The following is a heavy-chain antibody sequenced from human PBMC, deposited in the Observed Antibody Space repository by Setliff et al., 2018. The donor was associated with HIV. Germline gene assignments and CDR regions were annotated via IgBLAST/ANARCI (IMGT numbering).Heavy chain of an antibody. Sequence: SWVRQAPGKGLEWLGFIRRQTYGGKTEYAASVKGRCVISRDDSKSVAYLQMNNLKTEDSAVYYCARGFGFLDFWGQGTLVTVSS. CDR3: ARGFGFLDF. CDR2: IRRQTYGGKT. D-gene: IGHD3-16*01. V-gene: IGHV3-49*02. J-gene: IGHJ4*02.